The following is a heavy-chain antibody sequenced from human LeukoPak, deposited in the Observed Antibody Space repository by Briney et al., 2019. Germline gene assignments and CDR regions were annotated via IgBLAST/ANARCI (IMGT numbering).Heavy chain of an antibody. V-gene: IGHV3-23*01. Sequence: GGTLRLSCAASGFTFSSYGMSWVRQAPGKGLEWVSAISDSGGSTYYADSVKGRFSISRDNSENTLYLQMNSLRAEDTAVYYCAKATGYLLWGQGTLVTVSS. CDR1: GFTFSSYG. D-gene: IGHD1-14*01. CDR3: AKATGYLL. J-gene: IGHJ4*02. CDR2: ISDSGGST.